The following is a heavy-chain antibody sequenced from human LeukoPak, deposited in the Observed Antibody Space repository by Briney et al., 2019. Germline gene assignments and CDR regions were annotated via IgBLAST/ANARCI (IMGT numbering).Heavy chain of an antibody. Sequence: SGGSLRLSCAAPGFTFSSYAMSWVRQAPGKGLEWVSAISGGGGSRYYADSVKGRFTISRDNSKNTLYLQMNSLRAEVAAVYYCAKGRDYDFWSGYSIDYWGQGTLVTVSS. J-gene: IGHJ4*02. V-gene: IGHV3-23*01. CDR1: GFTFSSYA. CDR3: AKGRDYDFWSGYSIDY. CDR2: ISGGGGSR. D-gene: IGHD3-3*01.